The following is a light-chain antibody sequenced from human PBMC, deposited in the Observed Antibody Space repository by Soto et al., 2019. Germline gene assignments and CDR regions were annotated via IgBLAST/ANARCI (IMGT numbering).Light chain of an antibody. CDR2: DVN. V-gene: IGLV2-14*03. J-gene: IGLJ2*01. CDR3: TSWTTSTTMV. Sequence: QSVLTQPASVSGSPGQSITISCTGTSSDIGAYNFVSWYQQHPGKAPKLMLYDVNIRPSGVSNRFSGSKSGNAASLTISGHQPEDEADYYCTSWTTSTTMVFGGGTKVTVL. CDR1: SSDIGAYNF.